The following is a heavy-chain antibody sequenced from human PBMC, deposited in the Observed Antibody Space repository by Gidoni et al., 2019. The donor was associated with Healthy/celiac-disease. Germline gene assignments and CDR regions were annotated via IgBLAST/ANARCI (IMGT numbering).Heavy chain of an antibody. J-gene: IGHJ6*02. V-gene: IGHV3-53*04. Sequence: LEWVSVIYSGGSTYYADSVKGRFTISRHNSKNTLYLQMNSLRAEDTAVYYCARERVGANLPGDYYYYYGMDVWGQGTTVTVSS. CDR3: ARERVGANLPGDYYYYYGMDV. CDR2: IYSGGST. D-gene: IGHD1-26*01.